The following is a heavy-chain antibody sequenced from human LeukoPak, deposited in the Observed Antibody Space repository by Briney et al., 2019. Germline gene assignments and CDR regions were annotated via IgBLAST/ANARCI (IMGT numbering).Heavy chain of an antibody. CDR1: AGSTNNDY. D-gene: IGHD3-10*01. CDR2: ISIIGGP. J-gene: IGHJ6*03. CDR3: ASGTKSLVRGTTFYDYIDV. Sequence: SETLSLMCTVSAGSTNNDYWSWIRQSAGKGPEWLGRISIIGGPNYNPSFKSRVTMSVYTSKNQFSLRLSSVTAADTAVYYCASGTKSLVRGTTFYDYIDVWGKGTTVTVSS. V-gene: IGHV4-4*07.